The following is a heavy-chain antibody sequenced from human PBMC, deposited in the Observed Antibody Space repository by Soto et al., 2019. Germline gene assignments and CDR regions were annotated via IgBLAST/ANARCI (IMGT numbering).Heavy chain of an antibody. Sequence: PVGSLRLSCAASAFTFNTYAMGWVRQAPGKGLEWVSAISVSGGGTYYADSVKGRFTISRDTSKNTLYLQMNSLRADDTAVYYCAKSGGASPYYFDYWGRGTLVTVSS. V-gene: IGHV3-23*01. CDR3: AKSGGASPYYFDY. CDR1: AFTFNTYA. J-gene: IGHJ4*02. CDR2: ISVSGGGT. D-gene: IGHD1-26*01.